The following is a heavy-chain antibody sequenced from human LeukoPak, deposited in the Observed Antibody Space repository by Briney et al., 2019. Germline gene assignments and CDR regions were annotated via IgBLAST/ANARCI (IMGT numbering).Heavy chain of an antibody. CDR1: GFTFSSYA. D-gene: IGHD5-18*01. Sequence: PGGSLRLFCAASGFTFSSYAMIWVRQAPGNGLEWVLAISGSGGSTYYADSVKGRFTISRDNSKNKLYLQMNSLRAEDTAVYYCAKGIQLWPTLVDYWGQGTLVTVSS. CDR2: ISGSGGST. V-gene: IGHV3-23*01. J-gene: IGHJ4*02. CDR3: AKGIQLWPTLVDY.